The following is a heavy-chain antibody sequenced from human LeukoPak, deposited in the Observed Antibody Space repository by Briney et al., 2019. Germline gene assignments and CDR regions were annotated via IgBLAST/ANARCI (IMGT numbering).Heavy chain of an antibody. D-gene: IGHD6-13*01. CDR3: AKSGIEAAGSLVYFDY. Sequence: GGSLRLSCAASGFIFSDYSMSWIRQAPGKGLECVAIISYDGSNKYYTDSVKGRFTISRDNSKNTLYLQMNSLRAEDTAVYYCAKSGIEAAGSLVYFDYWGQGTLVTASS. J-gene: IGHJ4*02. V-gene: IGHV3-30*18. CDR2: ISYDGSNK. CDR1: GFIFSDYS.